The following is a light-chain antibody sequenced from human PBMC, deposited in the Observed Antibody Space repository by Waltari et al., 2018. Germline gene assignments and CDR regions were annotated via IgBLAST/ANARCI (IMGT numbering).Light chain of an antibody. J-gene: IGKJ1*01. CDR1: QSISKY. CDR3: QNHERLPAT. CDR2: AAS. Sequence: QSPGTLSLSPGERATLSCRASQSISKYLVWYQQRPGHAPRLLIYAASTRATGIPDRFSGSGFGTDFTLTISRLEPEDFAMYYCQNHERLPATFGQGTKVEIK. V-gene: IGKV3-20*01.